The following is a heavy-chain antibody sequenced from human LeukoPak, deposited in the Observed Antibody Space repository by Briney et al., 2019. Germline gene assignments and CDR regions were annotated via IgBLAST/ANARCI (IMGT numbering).Heavy chain of an antibody. Sequence: SETLSLTCTVSGGSISSYYWGWIRQPPGKGLEWIGSIYYSGSTYYNPSLKSRVTISVDTSKNQFSLKLSSVTAADTAVYYCARLRSACSGGSCYSVNDAFDIWGQGTMVTVSS. V-gene: IGHV4-39*07. CDR2: IYYSGST. J-gene: IGHJ3*02. D-gene: IGHD2-15*01. CDR3: ARLRSACSGGSCYSVNDAFDI. CDR1: GGSISSYY.